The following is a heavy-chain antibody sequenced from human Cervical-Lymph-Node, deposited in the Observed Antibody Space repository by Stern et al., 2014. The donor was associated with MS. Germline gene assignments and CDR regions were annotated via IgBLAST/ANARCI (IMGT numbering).Heavy chain of an antibody. CDR1: GFTFNDFA. J-gene: IGHJ4*02. Sequence: EVQLVESGGGPVQPGGSLRLSWAASGFTFNDFAIHWVRQAPGKGLEGVSGISWNSNNIGYADFVRGRFTISRDNAKNSLYLQMNGLRPEDTALYYCAKDISERHYYFDSWGEGTLVTVSS. V-gene: IGHV3-9*01. CDR3: AKDISERHYYFDS. CDR2: ISWNSNNI. D-gene: IGHD3-16*02.